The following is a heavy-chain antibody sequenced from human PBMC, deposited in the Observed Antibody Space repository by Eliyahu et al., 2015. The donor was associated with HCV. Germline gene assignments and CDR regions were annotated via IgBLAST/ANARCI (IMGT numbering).Heavy chain of an antibody. D-gene: IGHD1-14*01. CDR2: ISSSSNYI. CDR1: GFAFSSYS. V-gene: IGHV3-21*01. CDR3: ARVNHRTSCPHFDY. Sequence: EVQLVESGGGLVKPGGSLXLSCAASGFAFSSYSMNWVRQTPGKGLEWVSSISSSSNYIYYADSVKGRFTISRDNAKNSLYLQMNSLRTEDTAVFYCARVNHRTSCPHFDYWGQGTLVTVSS. J-gene: IGHJ4*02.